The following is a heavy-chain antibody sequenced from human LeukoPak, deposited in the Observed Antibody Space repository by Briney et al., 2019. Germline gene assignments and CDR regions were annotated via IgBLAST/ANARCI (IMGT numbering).Heavy chain of an antibody. CDR1: GYTFTSYY. D-gene: IGHD4-11*01. CDR3: ARGRRGGSNYLNPYNWFDP. J-gene: IGHJ5*02. Sequence: ASVKVSCKASGYTFTSYYVHWVRQAPGEGLEWMGIINPSGGSTIYAQKFQGRVTMTWDMSTSTVYMELSSLRSEDTAVYYCARGRRGGSNYLNPYNWFDPWGQGTLVTVSS. V-gene: IGHV1-46*01. CDR2: INPSGGST.